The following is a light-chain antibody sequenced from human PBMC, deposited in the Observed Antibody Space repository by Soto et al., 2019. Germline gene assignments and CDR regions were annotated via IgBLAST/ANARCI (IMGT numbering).Light chain of an antibody. CDR3: SSYTSTMTNV. J-gene: IGLJ1*01. V-gene: IGLV2-14*03. CDR1: SSDVGGFNS. CDR2: GVV. Sequence: QSVLTQPASGSGSPGQSITISCTGTSSDVGGFNSVSWYQLRPGTAPKLILYGVVDRPSGVSYRFSGSKSGNTASLTISGLQAADEADYFCSSYTSTMTNVFGSGTKVTVL.